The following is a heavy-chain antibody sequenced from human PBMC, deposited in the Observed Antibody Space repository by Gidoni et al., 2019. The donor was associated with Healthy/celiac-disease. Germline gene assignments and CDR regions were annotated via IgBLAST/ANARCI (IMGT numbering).Heavy chain of an antibody. J-gene: IGHJ4*02. V-gene: IGHV3-30*18. D-gene: IGHD2-15*01. CDR2: ISYDGSNK. CDR3: AKEGCSGGSCYSDFDY. CDR1: GFTFSSYG. Sequence: QVQLVESGGGVVQPGRSLRLSCAASGFTFSSYGMQWVRQAPGKGLEGVAVISYDGSNKYYADSVKGRFTISRDNSKNTLYLQMNSLRAEDTAVYYCAKEGCSGGSCYSDFDYWGQGTLVTVSS.